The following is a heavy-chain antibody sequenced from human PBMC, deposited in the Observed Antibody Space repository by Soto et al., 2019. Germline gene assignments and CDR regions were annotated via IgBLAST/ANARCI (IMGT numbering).Heavy chain of an antibody. CDR2: IIPIFGTA. V-gene: IGHV1-69*13. D-gene: IGHD6-19*01. J-gene: IGHJ5*02. CDR1: GGTFSSYA. CDR3: ARGGEQWLVQDWFDP. Sequence: SVKVSCKASGGTFSSYAISWVRQAPGQGLEWMGGIIPIFGTANYAQKFQGRVTITADESTSTAYMELSSLRSEDTAVYHCARGGEQWLVQDWFDPWGKGTLVTVSS.